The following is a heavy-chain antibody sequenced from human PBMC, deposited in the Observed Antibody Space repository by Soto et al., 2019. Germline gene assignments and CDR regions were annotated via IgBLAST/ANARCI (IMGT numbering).Heavy chain of an antibody. J-gene: IGHJ6*02. CDR2: ISAYNGNT. V-gene: IGHV1-18*01. CDR1: GYTFTSYG. Sequence: QVQLVQSGAEVKKPGASVKVSCKASGYTFTSYGISWVRQAPGQGLEWMGWISAYNGNTNYAQKLQGRVNMTTDTSTSTAYMELRSLRSDDTAVYYCARESGYSYGLLTYYYYYGMDVWGQGTTVTVSS. CDR3: ARESGYSYGLLTYYYYYGMDV. D-gene: IGHD5-18*01.